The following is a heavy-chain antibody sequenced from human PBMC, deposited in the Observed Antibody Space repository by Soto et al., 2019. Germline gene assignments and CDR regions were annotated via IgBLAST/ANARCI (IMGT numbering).Heavy chain of an antibody. J-gene: IGHJ4*02. Sequence: SETLSLTCSVSGVSITGNYWSWIRQSPGKGLEWIGYVYFSRSTDYNPAFKSRVTISIQASKRQVSLSLDSVTAADTAIYFCAGGRDYVLFDYWGQGALVTVSS. CDR3: AGGRDYVLFDY. V-gene: IGHV4-59*01. CDR1: GVSITGNY. D-gene: IGHD4-17*01. CDR2: VYFSRST.